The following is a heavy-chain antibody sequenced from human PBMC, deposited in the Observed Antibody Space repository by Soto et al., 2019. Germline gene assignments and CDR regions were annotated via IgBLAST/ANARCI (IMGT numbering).Heavy chain of an antibody. V-gene: IGHV6-1*01. CDR1: GDSVSSNSAA. Sequence: QALSLTSAISGDSVSSNSAACNLIRHSPSRGLEWLGRTYYRSKWYYGYAVSVKSRITIKPDTSKNQFSLQLNSVTPEDTAVYYCARIHSSSSSDMDVWGQGTTVTVS. D-gene: IGHD6-6*01. CDR3: ARIHSSSSSDMDV. J-gene: IGHJ6*02. CDR2: TYYRSKWYY.